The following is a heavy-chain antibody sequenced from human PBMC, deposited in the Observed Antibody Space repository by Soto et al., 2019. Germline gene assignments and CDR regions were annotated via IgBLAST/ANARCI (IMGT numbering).Heavy chain of an antibody. Sequence: QVHLVQSGAEVKKPGSSVKVSCAASGDIFTKYAITWVRQAPGQGLEWMGEIITMFGTKDYEPRFQGRLTITADESTGTGYMELRSLRSEDTAIYYCARRYSFAQGDGMDVWGQGTTVIVSS. CDR1: GDIFTKYA. V-gene: IGHV1-69*01. D-gene: IGHD5-12*01. J-gene: IGHJ6*02. CDR2: IITMFGTK. CDR3: ARRYSFAQGDGMDV.